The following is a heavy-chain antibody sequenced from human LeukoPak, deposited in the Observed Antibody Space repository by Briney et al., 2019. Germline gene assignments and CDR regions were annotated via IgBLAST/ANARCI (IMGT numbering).Heavy chain of an antibody. CDR2: INHSGST. Sequence: SETLSLTCAVYGGSFSGYYWSWIRQPPGKGLEWIGEINHSGSTNYNPSLKRRVTISVDTSKNQFSLKLSSVTAADTAVYYCAGRGSTAAASWGQGTLVTVSS. J-gene: IGHJ5*02. V-gene: IGHV4-34*01. D-gene: IGHD6-13*01. CDR3: AGRGSTAAAS. CDR1: GGSFSGYY.